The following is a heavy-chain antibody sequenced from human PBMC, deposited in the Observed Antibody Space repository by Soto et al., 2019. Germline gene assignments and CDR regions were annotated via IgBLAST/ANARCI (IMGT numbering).Heavy chain of an antibody. D-gene: IGHD3-3*01. J-gene: IGHJ6*03. CDR1: GYTFTSYY. Sequence: ASVKVSCKASGYTFTSYYMHWVRQAPGQGLEWMGIINPSGGSTSYAQKFQGRVTMTRDTSTSTVYMELSSLRSEDTAVYYCARDPGDFWSPRYYYMDVWGKGTTVTVSS. CDR2: INPSGGST. V-gene: IGHV1-46*03. CDR3: ARDPGDFWSPRYYYMDV.